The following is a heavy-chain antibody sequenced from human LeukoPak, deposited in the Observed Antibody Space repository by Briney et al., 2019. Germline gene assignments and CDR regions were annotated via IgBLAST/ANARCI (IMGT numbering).Heavy chain of an antibody. V-gene: IGHV4-61*08. D-gene: IGHD1-26*01. Sequence: SQTLSLTCAVSGGSISSGGYSWSWIRQPPGKGLEWIGYIYYSGSTNYNPSLKSRVTISVDTSKNQFSLKLSSVTAADTAVYYCARDGATDAFDIWGQGTMVTVSS. CDR1: GGSISSGGYS. J-gene: IGHJ3*02. CDR3: ARDGATDAFDI. CDR2: IYYSGST.